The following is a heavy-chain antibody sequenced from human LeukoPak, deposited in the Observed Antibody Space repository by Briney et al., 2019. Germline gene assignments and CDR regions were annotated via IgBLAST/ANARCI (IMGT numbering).Heavy chain of an antibody. V-gene: IGHV4-34*01. CDR1: GGSFSGYY. J-gene: IGHJ4*02. D-gene: IGHD6-13*01. CDR3: ARGRRSSWYSF. CDR2: INHSGST. Sequence: SETLSLTCAVYGGSFSGYYWSWIRQPPGKGLEWIGEINHSGSTNYNPSLKSRVTISVDTSKNQFSLKLSSVTAADTAVYYCARGRRSSWYSFWGQGTLVTASS.